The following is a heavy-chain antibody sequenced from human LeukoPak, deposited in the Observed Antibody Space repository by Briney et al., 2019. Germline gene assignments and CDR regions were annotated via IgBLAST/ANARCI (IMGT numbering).Heavy chain of an antibody. CDR3: ARRMGRSGYPVGY. J-gene: IGHJ4*02. CDR2: MNPNSGNT. Sequence: ASVKVSCKASGYTFTSHDINCVRQVTGQGLEWMGWMNPNSGNTGYAQKFQGRVTMTRNTSISTAYMELSSLRSDDTAVYYCARRMGRSGYPVGYWGPGTLDTVSS. D-gene: IGHD5-12*01. CDR1: GYTFTSHD. V-gene: IGHV1-8*01.